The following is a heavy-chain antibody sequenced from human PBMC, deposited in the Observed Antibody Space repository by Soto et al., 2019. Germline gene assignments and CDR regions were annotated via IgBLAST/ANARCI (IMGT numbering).Heavy chain of an antibody. J-gene: IGHJ5*02. V-gene: IGHV3-64*01. CDR3: ARDPFPSDYYDSSGHNWFDP. CDR1: GFTFSSYA. Sequence: GGSLRLFCAASGFTFSSYAMHWVRQAPGKGLEYVSAISSNGGSTYYANSVKGRFTISRDNSKNTLYLQMGSLRAEDMAVYYCARDPFPSDYYDSSGHNWFDPWGQGT. D-gene: IGHD3-22*01. CDR2: ISSNGGST.